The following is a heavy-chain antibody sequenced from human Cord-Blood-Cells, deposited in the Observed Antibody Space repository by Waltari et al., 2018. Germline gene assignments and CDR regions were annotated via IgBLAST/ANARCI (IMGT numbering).Heavy chain of an antibody. Sequence: EVQLVESGGGLVQPEGSLRLSCAASGFTFSSYEMNWVRQAPGKGLEWVSYISSRGSTIYYADSLKGRCTSSRDNAKNSLYLQMNSLRAEDTAVYYCASSVGGYFDLWGRGTLVTVSS. CDR1: GFTFSSYE. V-gene: IGHV3-48*03. J-gene: IGHJ2*01. CDR2: ISSRGSTI. D-gene: IGHD1-26*01. CDR3: ASSVGGYFDL.